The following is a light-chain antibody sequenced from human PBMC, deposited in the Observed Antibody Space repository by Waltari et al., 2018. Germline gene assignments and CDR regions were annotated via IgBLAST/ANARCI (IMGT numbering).Light chain of an antibody. Sequence: DIQMTQSPSSLSASVGDRVTITCRASQTISLYLNWYQQKPGKAPNLLIYGASRLQSGVPSRCRGSKSGTDFTNTLSSLQPEAFASYYGQQRYSITIPFGQGTRLELK. J-gene: IGKJ5*01. CDR3: QQRYSITIP. CDR2: GAS. V-gene: IGKV1-39*01. CDR1: QTISLY.